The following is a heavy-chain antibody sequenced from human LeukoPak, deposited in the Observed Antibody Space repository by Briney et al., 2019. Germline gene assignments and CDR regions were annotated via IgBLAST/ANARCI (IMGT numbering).Heavy chain of an antibody. D-gene: IGHD2-2*01. CDR1: GGSISSYY. CDR3: ARHAAFAEYQSHLTHFDY. V-gene: IGHV4-59*08. J-gene: IGHJ4*02. Sequence: PSETLSLTCTVSGGSISSYYWSWIRQPPGKRLEWIGYIYHSGSTNYNSSLKSRVTISVDTSKNQFSLKLSSVTAADTAVYYCARHAAFAEYQSHLTHFDYWGQGTLVTVSS. CDR2: IYHSGST.